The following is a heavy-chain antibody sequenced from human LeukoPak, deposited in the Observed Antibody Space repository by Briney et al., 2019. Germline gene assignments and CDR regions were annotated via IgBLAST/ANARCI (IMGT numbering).Heavy chain of an antibody. Sequence: GGSLRLSCAASGFIFSSYGMHWVRQAPGKGLEWVAFIRSDGSTKFYADSVKGRFTISRDNSKNTLYLQINSLRGEDTAVYYCAKDEVTSTSQQKLAWYFDYWGQGTLVTVSS. J-gene: IGHJ4*02. CDR2: IRSDGSTK. V-gene: IGHV3-30*02. CDR3: AKDEVTSTSQQKLAWYFDY. D-gene: IGHD6-13*01. CDR1: GFIFSSYG.